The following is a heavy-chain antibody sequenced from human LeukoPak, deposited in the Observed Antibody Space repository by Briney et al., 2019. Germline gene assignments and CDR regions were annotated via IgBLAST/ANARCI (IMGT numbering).Heavy chain of an antibody. J-gene: IGHJ4*02. V-gene: IGHV3-48*01. D-gene: IGHD1-1*01. CDR2: ISSSSSTI. CDR1: GFTFSRYS. Sequence: GGSLRLSCAASGFTFSRYSMNWVRQAPGKGLEWVSYISSSSSTIYYADSVRGRFTISRDNAKNSLYLQMNSLRAEDTAVYYCARDLYGGTGTDMQDYWGQGTLVTVSS. CDR3: ARDLYGGTGTDMQDY.